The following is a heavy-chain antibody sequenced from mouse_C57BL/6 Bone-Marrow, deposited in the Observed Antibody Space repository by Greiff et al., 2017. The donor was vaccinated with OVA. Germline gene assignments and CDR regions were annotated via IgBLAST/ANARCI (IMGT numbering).Heavy chain of an antibody. Sequence: SGAELVKPGASVKISCKASGYAFSSYWMNWVKQRPGKGLEWIGQIYPGDGDTNYNGKFKGKATLTADKSSSTAYMQLSSLTSEDSAVYFCARHGSSYYAMDYWGQGTSVTVSS. V-gene: IGHV1-80*01. J-gene: IGHJ4*01. CDR2: IYPGDGDT. CDR1: GYAFSSYW. CDR3: ARHGSSYYAMDY. D-gene: IGHD1-1*01.